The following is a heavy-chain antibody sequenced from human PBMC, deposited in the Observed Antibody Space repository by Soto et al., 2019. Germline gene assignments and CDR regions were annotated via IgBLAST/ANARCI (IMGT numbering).Heavy chain of an antibody. V-gene: IGHV3-11*01. CDR1: GFTFNDYY. CDR2: ISNTGTTI. D-gene: IGHD2-2*01. J-gene: IGHJ2*01. CDR3: ARDHCSRSNRYPRWYFDL. Sequence: QVQLVESGGGLVKPGGSLRLSCTASGFTFNDYYMNWFRQAPGKGLEWISYISNTGTTIYYADSVKGRFTISRDTSKNSLFLQMNSLRGEDTALYYCARDHCSRSNRYPRWYFDLWGRGTLVTVSS.